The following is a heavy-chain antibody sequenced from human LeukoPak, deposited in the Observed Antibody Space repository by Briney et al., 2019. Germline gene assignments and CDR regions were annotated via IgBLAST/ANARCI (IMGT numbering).Heavy chain of an antibody. V-gene: IGHV1-2*02. Sequence: APVKVSCKASGYTFTGWYIHWVRQAPGQGLEWMGWINPYSADTNYAQKFQGRVTMTRDTSISTAYMELSRLRSDDTAVYYCARGSDHTAMIKDFWGQGTLVTASS. CDR2: INPYSADT. CDR3: ARGSDHTAMIKDF. CDR1: GYTFTGWY. J-gene: IGHJ4*02. D-gene: IGHD5-18*01.